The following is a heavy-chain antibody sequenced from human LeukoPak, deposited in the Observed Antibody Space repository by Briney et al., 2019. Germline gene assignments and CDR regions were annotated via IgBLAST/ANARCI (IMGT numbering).Heavy chain of an antibody. Sequence: GGSLRLSCAASGFTFSSSGMNWVRQAPGKGLEWISYISLSSGVIYYADSVKGRFTISRDDSENTLYLQMNSLRAEDTAVYYCAKATGYLLWGQGTLVTVSS. CDR2: ISLSSGVI. D-gene: IGHD1-14*01. CDR3: AKATGYLL. V-gene: IGHV3-48*01. CDR1: GFTFSSSG. J-gene: IGHJ4*02.